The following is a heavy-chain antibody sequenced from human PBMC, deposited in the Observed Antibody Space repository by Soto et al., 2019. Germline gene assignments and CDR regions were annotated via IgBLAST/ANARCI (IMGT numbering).Heavy chain of an antibody. D-gene: IGHD6-19*01. CDR2: LNGDASTA. CDR1: GFTFSTYW. Sequence: GGSLRLSCSASGFTFSTYWMEWVRQAPGKGLLWVSSLNGDASTANYADSVKGRFTISRDNAKNALYLQMNSLRAEDTAMYYCAVMSSRSDVLVVWGQGTMVTVSS. J-gene: IGHJ3*01. CDR3: AVMSSRSDVLVV. V-gene: IGHV3-74*01.